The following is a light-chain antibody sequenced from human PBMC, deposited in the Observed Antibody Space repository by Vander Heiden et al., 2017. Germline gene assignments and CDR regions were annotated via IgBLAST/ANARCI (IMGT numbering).Light chain of an antibody. V-gene: IGLV6-57*03. J-gene: IGLJ3*02. Sequence: NFVLTPPPSVPESPGKTVTIACTRSSGSIARNYVQWCQQRPGSAPSTVIYEDDQRPCGVPDRFSGSIDSSSNAASLSISGLKTEDEADYFCQSYDSSNWVFGGGTKLTVL. CDR1: SGSIARNY. CDR3: QSYDSSNWV. CDR2: EDD.